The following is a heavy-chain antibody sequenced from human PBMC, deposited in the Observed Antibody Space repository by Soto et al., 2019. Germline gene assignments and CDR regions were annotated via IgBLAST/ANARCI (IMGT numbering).Heavy chain of an antibody. CDR1: GYTFTSYY. CDR3: ARDFIQQGFWSGSGFDP. J-gene: IGHJ5*02. Sequence: ASVKVSCKASGYTFTSYYMHWVRQAPGQGLEWMGIINPRGGSTSYAQKFQGRVTMTRDTSTSTVYMELSSLRSEDTAVYYCARDFIQQGFWSGSGFDPWGQGTLVTVSS. CDR2: INPRGGST. V-gene: IGHV1-46*03. D-gene: IGHD3-3*01.